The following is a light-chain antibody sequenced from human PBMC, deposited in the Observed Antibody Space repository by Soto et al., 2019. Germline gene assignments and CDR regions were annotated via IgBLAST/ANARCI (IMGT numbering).Light chain of an antibody. Sequence: EIVLTQSPATLSLSPGERATLSCRASQSVSSYLAWYQQKPGQAPRLLMYETSNRATGIPARFSGSGSGTDFTLTISSLEPEDFAVYYCQQRSNWPPMYTFGQGTKLEIK. V-gene: IGKV3-11*01. CDR3: QQRSNWPPMYT. J-gene: IGKJ2*01. CDR2: ETS. CDR1: QSVSSY.